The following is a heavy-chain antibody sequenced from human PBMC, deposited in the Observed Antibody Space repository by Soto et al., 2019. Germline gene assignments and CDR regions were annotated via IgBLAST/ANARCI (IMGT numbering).Heavy chain of an antibody. CDR2: IYYSGST. Sequence: ETLSLTCTVSGGSISSYYWSWIRQPPGKGLEWIGYIYYSGSTNYNPSLKSRVTISVDTSKNQFSLKLSSVTAADTAVYYCARLGRRGAFDIWGQGTMVTVSS. J-gene: IGHJ3*02. D-gene: IGHD1-26*01. CDR1: GGSISSYY. V-gene: IGHV4-59*08. CDR3: ARLGRRGAFDI.